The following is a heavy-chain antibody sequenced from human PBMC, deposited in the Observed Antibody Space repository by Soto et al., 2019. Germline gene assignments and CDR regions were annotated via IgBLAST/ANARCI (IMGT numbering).Heavy chain of an antibody. J-gene: IGHJ5*02. CDR3: ARGQRFSHWFDP. CDR1: GGSVTSGSYY. V-gene: IGHV4-61*03. Sequence: SETLSLTCTVSGGSVTSGSYYWSWIRQPPGKGLEWMGYFSYSGRSNYNPSLKSRVTISLDTSMNHFSLRLSSVTAADTAVYYCARGQRFSHWFDPCGHGTLVTVSP. CDR2: FSYSGRS. D-gene: IGHD3-3*01.